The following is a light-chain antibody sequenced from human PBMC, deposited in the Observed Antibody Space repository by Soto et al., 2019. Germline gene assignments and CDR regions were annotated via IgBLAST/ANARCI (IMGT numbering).Light chain of an antibody. CDR2: AAS. V-gene: IGKV1-39*01. Sequence: DIQMTQSPSSLSASVGDRVTITCRASQSITTYLNWYQQKPGKAPKLLIYAASTLQSVVPSRFSGSGSGKDFTLTISSLQPEDFATYYCQQSFANLMFTFGHGTKLEIK. CDR1: QSITTY. CDR3: QQSFANLMFT. J-gene: IGKJ2*01.